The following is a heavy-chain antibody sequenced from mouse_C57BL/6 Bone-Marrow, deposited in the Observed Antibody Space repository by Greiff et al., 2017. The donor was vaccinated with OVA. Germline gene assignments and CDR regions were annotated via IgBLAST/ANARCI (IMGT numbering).Heavy chain of an antibody. CDR3: ARHGDYGSFFDY. CDR2: ISSGGSYT. Sequence: EVQVVESGGDLVKPGGSLKLSCAASGFTFSSYGMSWVRQTPDKRLEWVATISSGGSYTYYPDSVKGRFTISRDNAKNTLYLQMSSLKYEDTAMYYCARHGDYGSFFDYWGQGTTLTVSS. J-gene: IGHJ2*01. D-gene: IGHD1-1*01. CDR1: GFTFSSYG. V-gene: IGHV5-6*01.